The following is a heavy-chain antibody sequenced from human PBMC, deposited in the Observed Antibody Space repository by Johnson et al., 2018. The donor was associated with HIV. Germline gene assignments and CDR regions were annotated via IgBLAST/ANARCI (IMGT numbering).Heavy chain of an antibody. V-gene: IGHV3-30-3*01. Sequence: QVQLVESGGGVVQPGRSLRLSCAASGFTFSTYAMHWVRQAPGKGLEWVAVISYDGSNKYYADSVKGRFTISRDNSKNTLFLQMNSRGAEDTAVYYCARVKSYGDYLGFDAFDIWGQGTMVTVSS. J-gene: IGHJ3*02. CDR1: GFTFSTYA. CDR2: ISYDGSNK. D-gene: IGHD4-17*01. CDR3: ARVKSYGDYLGFDAFDI.